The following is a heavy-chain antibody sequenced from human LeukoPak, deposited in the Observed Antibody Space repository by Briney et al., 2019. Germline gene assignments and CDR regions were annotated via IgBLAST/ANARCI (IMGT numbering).Heavy chain of an antibody. V-gene: IGHV3-66*01. CDR1: GFTFTNYA. D-gene: IGHD1-26*01. Sequence: PGGSLRLSCAASGFTFTNYALSWVRQAPGKGLEWVSVIYSGGSTYYGDSVKGRFTISRDSSKNTLYLQMNSLRAEDTAVYYCARGFSGSQSPFDYWGQGTLVTVSS. CDR2: IYSGGST. CDR3: ARGFSGSQSPFDY. J-gene: IGHJ4*02.